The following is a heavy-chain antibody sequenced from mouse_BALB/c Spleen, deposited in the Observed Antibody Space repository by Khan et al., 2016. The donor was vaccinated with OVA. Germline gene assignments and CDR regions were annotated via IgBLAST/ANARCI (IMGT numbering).Heavy chain of an antibody. J-gene: IGHJ4*01. V-gene: IGHV14-3*02. CDR3: ARSNSLWPMDY. Sequence: VQLKQSGAELVKPGASVKLSCTASGFNINDTCLHWVKQRPEQGLEWIGRIDPANGDTKYDPKFQAKATITADTPSNIAYLQLSSLPSEDTAVYYCARSNSLWPMDYWGQGTSVTVSS. D-gene: IGHD1-1*01. CDR1: GFNINDTC. CDR2: IDPANGDT.